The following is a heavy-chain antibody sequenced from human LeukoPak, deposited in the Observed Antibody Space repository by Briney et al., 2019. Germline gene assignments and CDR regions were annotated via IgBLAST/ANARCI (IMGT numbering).Heavy chain of an antibody. CDR3: SSGNSHAFDI. D-gene: IGHD4-23*01. Sequence: TGGSLRLSCAASGFTFSSYWMHWVRQAPGKGLVWVSRINSDGSSTSYADSVKGRFTISRDNAKNTLYLQMNNLRAEGTAVYYCSSGNSHAFDIWGQGTMVTVSS. V-gene: IGHV3-74*01. CDR2: INSDGSST. CDR1: GFTFSSYW. J-gene: IGHJ3*02.